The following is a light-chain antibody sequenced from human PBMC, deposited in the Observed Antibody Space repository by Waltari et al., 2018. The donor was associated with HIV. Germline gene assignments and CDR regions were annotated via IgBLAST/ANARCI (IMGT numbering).Light chain of an antibody. Sequence: SSELTQDPAVSVALGQKVMSTCQGDSLRNNYASWYQQKPGQAPVLVFYGKDGRPSGIPDRFSGSSSGNTASLTITGAQAEDEADYDCNCRGNSGNQVLFGGGTQLTVL. V-gene: IGLV3-19*01. J-gene: IGLJ2*01. CDR3: NCRGNSGNQVL. CDR2: GKD. CDR1: SLRNNY.